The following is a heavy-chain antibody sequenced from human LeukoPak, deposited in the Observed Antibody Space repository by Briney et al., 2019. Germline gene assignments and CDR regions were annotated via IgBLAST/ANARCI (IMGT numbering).Heavy chain of an antibody. V-gene: IGHV1-69*05. J-gene: IGHJ4*02. CDR1: GGTFSSYA. D-gene: IGHD3-22*01. Sequence: ASVKVSCKASGGTFSSYAISWVRQAPGQGLEWMGRIIPIFGTANYAQKFQGRVTITTDESMSTAYMELSSLRSEDTAVYYCARDYYDSSGYYTTQIFFDYWGQGTLVTVSS. CDR3: ARDYYDSSGYYTTQIFFDY. CDR2: IIPIFGTA.